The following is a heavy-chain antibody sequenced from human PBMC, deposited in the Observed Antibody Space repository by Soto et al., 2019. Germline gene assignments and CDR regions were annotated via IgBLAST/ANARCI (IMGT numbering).Heavy chain of an antibody. D-gene: IGHD5-18*01. Sequence: GGALRLSCAASGFTFSSYGMHWVRQAPGKGLEWVAFIKSDGSKKSYTDSVKGRFTISRDNSKNTLYLQMDSLRAEDTAVYYCARDVSGYGYWGQGTLVTVSS. J-gene: IGHJ4*02. CDR3: ARDVSGYGY. CDR1: GFTFSSYG. CDR2: IKSDGSKK. V-gene: IGHV3-33*08.